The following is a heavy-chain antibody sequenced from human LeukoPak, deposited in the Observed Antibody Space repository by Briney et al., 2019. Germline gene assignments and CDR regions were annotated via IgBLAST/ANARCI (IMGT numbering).Heavy chain of an antibody. CDR1: GGSISSSSYY. CDR3: ARSAGAWDALDL. J-gene: IGHJ3*01. V-gene: IGHV4-39*07. CDR2: IYYSGST. Sequence: SETLSLTCTVSGGSISSSSYYWGWIRQPPGKGLEWIGSIYYSGSTYYNPSLKSRVTISVDTSKNQFSLKLSSVSAADTAVYHCARSAGAWDALDLWGQGTMVIVSS.